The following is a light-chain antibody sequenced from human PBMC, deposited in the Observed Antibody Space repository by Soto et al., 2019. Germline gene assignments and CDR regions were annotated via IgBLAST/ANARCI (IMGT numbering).Light chain of an antibody. CDR2: DAS. CDR3: QQYNSYPYT. J-gene: IGKJ2*01. V-gene: IGKV1-5*01. Sequence: DIQMTQSPSTLSASVGDRVTITCRASQSISSWLAWYQDQPGKAPKLLICDASSLETGVPSRFSGSGSGTEFTLTISSLQPDDFATYYCQQYNSYPYTFGQGTKLEIK. CDR1: QSISSW.